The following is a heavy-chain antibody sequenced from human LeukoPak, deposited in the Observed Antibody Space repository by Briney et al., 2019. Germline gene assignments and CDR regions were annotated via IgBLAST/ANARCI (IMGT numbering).Heavy chain of an antibody. J-gene: IGHJ4*02. CDR1: GYTFTSYG. D-gene: IGHD3-10*01. CDR2: ISAYNGNT. V-gene: IGHV1-18*01. Sequence: ASVKVSCKASGYTFTSYGISWVRQAPGQGLEWMGWISAYNGNTNYAQKFQGRVTITADESTSTAYMELSSLRSEDTAVYYCARDASGPGDYWGQGTLVTVSS. CDR3: ARDASGPGDY.